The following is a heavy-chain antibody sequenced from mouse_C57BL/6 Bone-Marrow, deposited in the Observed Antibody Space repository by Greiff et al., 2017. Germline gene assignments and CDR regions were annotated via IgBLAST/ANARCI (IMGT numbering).Heavy chain of an antibody. CDR3: AREGDYDYWYFDV. CDR2: INPNNGGT. Sequence: EVKLLESGPELVKPGASVKIPCKASGYTFTDYNMDWVKQSHGKSLEWIGDINPNNGGTIYNQKFKGKATLTVDKSSSTAYMEVRSLTSEDTAVYYCAREGDYDYWYFDVWGTGTTVTVSS. CDR1: GYTFTDYN. J-gene: IGHJ1*03. V-gene: IGHV1-18*01. D-gene: IGHD2-4*01.